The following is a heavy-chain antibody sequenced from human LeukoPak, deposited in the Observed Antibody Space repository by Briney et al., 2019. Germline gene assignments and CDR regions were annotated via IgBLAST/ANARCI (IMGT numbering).Heavy chain of an antibody. CDR3: AHRRAYDFWSGGLEWFDP. CDR1: GFSRRKSGVG. V-gene: IGHV2-5*01. J-gene: IGHJ5*02. D-gene: IGHD3-3*01. CDR2: TYWNDDK. Sequence: SGPTLVNPTQTLTLTCTFSGFSRRKSGVGVGWIRQPPGKALEWLALTYWNDDKRYSPSLKSRLTVTKDTSKNQVVLTMTNMDPVDTATYYCAHRRAYDFWSGGLEWFDPWGQGTLVTVSS.